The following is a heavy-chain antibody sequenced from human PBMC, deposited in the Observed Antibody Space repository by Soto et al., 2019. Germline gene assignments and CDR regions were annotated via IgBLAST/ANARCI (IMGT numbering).Heavy chain of an antibody. D-gene: IGHD4-4*01. V-gene: IGHV3-23*01. CDR1: RFTVNSYA. Sequence: RICCASSRFTVNSYAMSLVRKKQGKGLEWVSAISGSGDNTNYADSVKGRFITSRDNSKNTLYLQMNSLRAEDTAVYYCARPLWRDDYNGGYFDLWGRGTLVTVSS. CDR3: ARPLWRDDYNGGYFDL. CDR2: ISGSGDNT. J-gene: IGHJ2*01.